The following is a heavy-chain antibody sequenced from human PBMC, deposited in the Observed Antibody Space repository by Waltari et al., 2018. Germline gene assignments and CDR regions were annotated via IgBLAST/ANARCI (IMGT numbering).Heavy chain of an antibody. V-gene: IGHV4-34*01. Sequence: QVQLQQWGAGLLKPSETLSLTCAVYGGSFSGNYWSWIRQPPGKGLEWIGEINNSGSTNYNPSLKSRVTISVDTSKNQFSLKLSSVTAADTAVYYCARLRGDSSGYYYPYYFDYWGQGTLVTVSS. CDR1: GGSFSGNY. CDR3: ARLRGDSSGYYYPYYFDY. D-gene: IGHD3-22*01. J-gene: IGHJ4*02. CDR2: INNSGST.